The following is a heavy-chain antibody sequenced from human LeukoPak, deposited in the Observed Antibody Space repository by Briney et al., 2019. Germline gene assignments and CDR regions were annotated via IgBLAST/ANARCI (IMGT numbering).Heavy chain of an antibody. CDR3: ARDSYMNYYGSGFGY. J-gene: IGHJ4*02. CDR2: ISYDGSNK. Sequence: GWSLRLSCAASGFTFSSYAMHWVRQAPGKGLEWVAVISYDGSNKYYADSVKGRFTISRDNSKNTLYLQMNSLRAEDTAVYYCARDSYMNYYGSGFGYWGQGTLVTVSS. CDR1: GFTFSSYA. V-gene: IGHV3-30*04. D-gene: IGHD3-10*01.